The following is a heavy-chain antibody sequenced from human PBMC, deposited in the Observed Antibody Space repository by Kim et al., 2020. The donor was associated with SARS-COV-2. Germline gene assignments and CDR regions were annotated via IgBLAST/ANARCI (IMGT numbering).Heavy chain of an antibody. D-gene: IGHD5-12*01. CDR1: GGSFSGYY. CDR2: INHSGST. CDR3: ARGRRYSGYDWARIAVAGTHPTFDY. Sequence: SETLSLTCAVYGGSFSGYYWSWIRQPPGKGLEWIGEINHSGSTNYNPSLKSRVTISVDTSKNQFSLKLSSVTAADTAVYYCARGRRYSGYDWARIAVAGTHPTFDYWGQGTLVTVSS. V-gene: IGHV4-34*01. J-gene: IGHJ4*02.